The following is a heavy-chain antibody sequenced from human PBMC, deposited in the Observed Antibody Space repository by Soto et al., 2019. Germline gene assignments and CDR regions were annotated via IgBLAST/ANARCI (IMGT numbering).Heavy chain of an antibody. D-gene: IGHD3-3*01. V-gene: IGHV3-30-3*01. J-gene: IGHJ4*02. CDR3: ARALGVVIKPDY. CDR1: GFTLSSYA. CDR2: ISYDGSNK. Sequence: LRLSCAASGFTLSSYAMHWVRQAPGKGLEWVAVISYDGSNKYYADSVKGRFTISRDNYKNTLYLQMNSLRAEDTAVYYCARALGVVIKPDYLGQGTLLAVSS.